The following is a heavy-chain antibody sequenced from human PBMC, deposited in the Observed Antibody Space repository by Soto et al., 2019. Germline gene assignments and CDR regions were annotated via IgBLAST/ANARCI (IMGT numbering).Heavy chain of an antibody. V-gene: IGHV1-46*03. CDR1: GYTFTSYY. Sequence: ASVKVSCKASGYTFTSYYMHWVRQAPGQGLEWMGIINPSGGSTSYAQKFQGRVAMTRDTSTSTVYMELSSLRSEDTAVYYCARQPATVTTEGYYYYMDVWGKGTTVTVSS. J-gene: IGHJ6*03. CDR3: ARQPATVTTEGYYYYMDV. D-gene: IGHD4-4*01. CDR2: INPSGGST.